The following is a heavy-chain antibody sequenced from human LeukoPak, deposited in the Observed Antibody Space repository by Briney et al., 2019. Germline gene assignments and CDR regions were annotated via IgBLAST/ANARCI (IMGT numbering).Heavy chain of an antibody. V-gene: IGHV1-2*02. CDR3: ARSTMIWLGRDYYYGMDV. D-gene: IGHD5-18*01. CDR1: GYTFTGYY. CDR2: INPNSGGT. J-gene: IGHJ6*02. Sequence: ASVKVSCKASGYTFTGYYMHWVRQAPGQGLEWMGWINPNSGGTNYAQKFQGRVTMTRDTSISTAYMELSRLRSDDTAVYYCARSTMIWLGRDYYYGMDVWGQGTTVTVSS.